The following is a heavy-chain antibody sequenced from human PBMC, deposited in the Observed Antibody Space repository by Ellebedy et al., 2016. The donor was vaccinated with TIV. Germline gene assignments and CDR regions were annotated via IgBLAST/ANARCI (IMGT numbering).Heavy chain of an antibody. CDR2: INHSGST. V-gene: IGHV4-34*01. CDR1: GGSFSGYY. D-gene: IGHD3-22*01. J-gene: IGHJ4*02. Sequence: SETLSLXCAVYGGSFSGYYWSWIRQPPGKGLEWIGEINHSGSTNYNPSLKSRVTISVDTSKNQFSLKLSSVTAADTAVYYCARYYYDSSGYYNTPYYFDYWGQGTLVTVSS. CDR3: ARYYYDSSGYYNTPYYFDY.